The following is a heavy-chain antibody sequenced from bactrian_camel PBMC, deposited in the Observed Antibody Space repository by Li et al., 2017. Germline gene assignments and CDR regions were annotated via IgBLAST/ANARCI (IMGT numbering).Heavy chain of an antibody. CDR2: INTGDGTT. Sequence: HVQLVESGGGSVQAGGSLRLSCGTSTFNFSTYMAWVRQAPGKGLEWVSVINTGDGTTLYSDSVKGRFTISRDSGENTLYLQMNSLKPEDTAMYYCAADRWLWRVSFVRRDYAFWGQGTQVTVS. CDR3: AADRWLWRVSFVRRDYAF. CDR1: TFNFSTY. D-gene: IGHD4*01. J-gene: IGHJ4*01. V-gene: IGHV3S1*01.